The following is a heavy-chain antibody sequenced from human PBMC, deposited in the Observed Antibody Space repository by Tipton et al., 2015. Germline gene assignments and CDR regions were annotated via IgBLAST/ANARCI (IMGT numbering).Heavy chain of an antibody. CDR2: ISYTDGA. CDR1: GGSVTSGSYY. D-gene: IGHD3-3*01. CDR3: ARDGSDSEGYYYYGVDV. Sequence: TLSLTCTVSGGSVTSGSYYWSWIRQPPGKGLEWIGYISYTDGAHYNPALKSRVTISLDTSKKQFSLSLTSVTAADSAVYYCARDGSDSEGYYYYGVDVWGQGITVTVSS. J-gene: IGHJ6*02. V-gene: IGHV4-61*01.